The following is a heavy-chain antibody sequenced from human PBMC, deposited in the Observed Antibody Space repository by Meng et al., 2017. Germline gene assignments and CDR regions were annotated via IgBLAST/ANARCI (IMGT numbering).Heavy chain of an antibody. V-gene: IGHV3-21*01. CDR3: SKDGGGSLFDP. CDR2: IGSSSDYI. CDR1: GFIFSDHS. Sequence: GESLKISCAASGFIFSDHSMNRVRQAPGKGLEWVSSIGSSSDYIWYADSVKGRFTISRDNAKDSLYLQMNSLRGEDTGVYYCSKDGGGSLFDPWGQGTLVTVSS. D-gene: IGHD1-26*01. J-gene: IGHJ5*02.